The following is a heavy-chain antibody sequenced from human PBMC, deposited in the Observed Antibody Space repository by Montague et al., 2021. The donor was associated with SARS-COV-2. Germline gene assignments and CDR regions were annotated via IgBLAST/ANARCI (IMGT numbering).Heavy chain of an antibody. Sequence: SETLSLTCAVYGGSFSGYYWSWIRQPPGKGLEWIGEINHSGSTNYNPSLKSRVTISVDTSKNQFSLKLSSVTAADTAVYYCARGSVDIVVVVAATPPYFDSWDQGTLVTVSS. J-gene: IGHJ4*02. CDR3: ARGSVDIVVVVAATPPYFDS. CDR2: INHSGST. V-gene: IGHV4-34*01. D-gene: IGHD2-15*01. CDR1: GGSFSGYY.